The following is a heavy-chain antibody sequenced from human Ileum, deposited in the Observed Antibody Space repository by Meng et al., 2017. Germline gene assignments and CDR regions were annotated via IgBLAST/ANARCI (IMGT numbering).Heavy chain of an antibody. D-gene: IGHD3-16*01. V-gene: IGHV1-2*06. CDR3: ARDQGETYFGKYYYSGMDV. CDR2: IHPNSGGT. J-gene: IGHJ6*02. CDR1: GYTFTDYY. Sequence: ASVKVSCKASGYTFTDYYMHWVRQAPGQGLEWMGRIHPNSGGTNYAQKFQGRVTMTRDTSISTAYMEMSRLTSDDTAVYYCARDQGETYFGKYYYSGMDVWGQGTTVTVSS.